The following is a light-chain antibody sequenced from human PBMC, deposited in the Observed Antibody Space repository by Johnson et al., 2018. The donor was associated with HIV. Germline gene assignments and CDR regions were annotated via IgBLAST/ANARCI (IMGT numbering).Light chain of an antibody. J-gene: IGLJ1*01. CDR1: SSNIGNNY. Sequence: QSVLTQPPSVSAAPGQKVTISCSGSSSNIGNNYVSWYQQLPGTAPKLLIYDNNKRPSGIPDRLSGSKSGTSATLGITGLQTGDEADYYCGTWDSSLSAYVFGTGNKVTVL. V-gene: IGLV1-51*01. CDR2: DNN. CDR3: GTWDSSLSAYV.